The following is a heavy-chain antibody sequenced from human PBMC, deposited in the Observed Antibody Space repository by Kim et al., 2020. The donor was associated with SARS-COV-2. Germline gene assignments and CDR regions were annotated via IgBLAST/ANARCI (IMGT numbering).Heavy chain of an antibody. Sequence: THYAVSVNGRFTITRDKNKSTVYLNRNSLGAEDTAVYYCAKVWGGGSFDGWGQGSLVTVSS. J-gene: IGHJ4*02. D-gene: IGHD6-19*01. CDR2: T. V-gene: IGHV3-23*01. CDR3: AKVWGGGSFDG.